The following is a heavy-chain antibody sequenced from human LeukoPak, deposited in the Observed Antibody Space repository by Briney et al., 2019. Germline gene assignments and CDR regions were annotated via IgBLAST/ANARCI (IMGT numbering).Heavy chain of an antibody. CDR2: IYSGGST. CDR3: ARNGIAVAGEGWFDP. V-gene: IGHV3-53*04. Sequence: GGSLRLSCAASGFTFSSYWMHWVRQAPGKGLVWVSVIYSGGSTYYADSVKGRFTISRHNSKNTLYLQMNSLRAEDTAVYYCARNGIAVAGEGWFDPWGQGTLVTVSS. CDR1: GFTFSSYW. D-gene: IGHD6-19*01. J-gene: IGHJ5*02.